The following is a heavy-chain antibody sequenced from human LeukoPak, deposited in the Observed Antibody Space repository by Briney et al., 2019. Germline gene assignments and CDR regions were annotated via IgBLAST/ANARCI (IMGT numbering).Heavy chain of an antibody. CDR2: IIPIFGTA. J-gene: IGHJ5*02. CDR1: GGTFSSYA. V-gene: IGHV1-69*05. CDR3: ASQGRGIGARVPKGWFDP. Sequence: ASVTVSCKASGGTFSSYAISWVRQAPGQGLEWMGGIIPIFGTANYAQKFQGRVTITTDESTSTAYMELSSLRSEDTAVYYCASQGRGIGARVPKGWFDPWGQGTLVTVSS. D-gene: IGHD6-6*01.